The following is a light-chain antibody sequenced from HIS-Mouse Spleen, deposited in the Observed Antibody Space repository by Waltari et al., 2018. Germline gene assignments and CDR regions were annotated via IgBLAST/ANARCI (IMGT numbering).Light chain of an antibody. Sequence: SYVLTQPPSVSVAPGQTARITCGGNNLGSKSVHWYQQKPGQAPVLVVYDDSDRPSGITERFSGSNSGNTATLTISRVEAGDEADYYCQVWDSSSDPVVFGGGTKLTVL. CDR3: QVWDSSSDPVV. V-gene: IGLV3-21*02. J-gene: IGLJ2*01. CDR1: NLGSKS. CDR2: DDS.